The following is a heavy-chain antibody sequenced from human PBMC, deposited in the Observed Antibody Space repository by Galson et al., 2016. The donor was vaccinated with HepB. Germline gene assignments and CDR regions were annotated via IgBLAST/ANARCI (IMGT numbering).Heavy chain of an antibody. CDR3: ARQAARRWEDNYYAMDV. D-gene: IGHD6-6*01. CDR2: IYYSGNT. CDR1: GGSITSVSYY. J-gene: IGHJ6*02. V-gene: IGHV4-39*01. Sequence: SETLSLTCTVSGGSITSVSYYWGWIRQPPGKGLEWIGSIYYSGNTNYKPSLKSRVTISVDTSKNQFSLKLSSVTAADTAVYYCARQAARRWEDNYYAMDVWGHGTTVTVSS.